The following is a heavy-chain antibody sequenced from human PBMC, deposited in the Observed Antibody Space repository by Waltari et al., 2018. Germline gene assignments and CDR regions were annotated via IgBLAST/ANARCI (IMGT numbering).Heavy chain of an antibody. CDR2: MSSYSSTI. CDR1: GFTFSTYS. D-gene: IGHD3-16*02. J-gene: IGHJ4*02. CDR3: ARPSGELSLYRPLDY. V-gene: IGHV3-48*04. Sequence: EVQLVESGGGLGQPGGSLRLSCAASGFTFSTYSMNWVRQAPGKGVEWISYMSSYSSTIYYADSVKGRFTTSRDNAKNSLYRQMNSLRAEDTAVYYCARPSGELSLYRPLDYWGQGTLVTVSS.